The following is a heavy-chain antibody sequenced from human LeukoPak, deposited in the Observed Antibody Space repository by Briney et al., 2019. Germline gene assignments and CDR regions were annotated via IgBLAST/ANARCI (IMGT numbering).Heavy chain of an antibody. CDR2: INSDGSST. J-gene: IGHJ6*02. CDR3: ARQASYGLDV. Sequence: GGSLRLSCAASGFTLSNHWLHWVRQAPGKGLVWVSRINSDGSSTYYTDTVKGRFTTSRDNAKNTLYLQMNSLRAEDTAVYYCARQASYGLDVWGQGTTVTVSS. CDR1: GFTLSNHW. V-gene: IGHV3-74*01.